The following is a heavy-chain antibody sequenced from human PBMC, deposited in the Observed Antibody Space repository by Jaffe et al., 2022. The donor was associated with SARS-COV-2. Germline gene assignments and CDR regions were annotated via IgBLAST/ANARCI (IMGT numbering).Heavy chain of an antibody. Sequence: QVQLVESGGGVVQPGRSLRLPCAASGFTFSRSGFHWVRQAPGKGLEWVASISYDGTSEFHADSVKGRFTISRDNSKDTLYLQMNSLRAEDTALYYCAREEYYDNSGYSGGFDIWGQGTMVTVSS. CDR1: GFTFSRSG. CDR2: ISYDGTSE. CDR3: AREEYYDNSGYSGGFDI. V-gene: IGHV3-30-3*01. D-gene: IGHD3-22*01. J-gene: IGHJ3*02.